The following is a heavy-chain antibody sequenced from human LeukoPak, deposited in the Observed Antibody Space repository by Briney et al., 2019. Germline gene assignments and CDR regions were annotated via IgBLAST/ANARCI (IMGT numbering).Heavy chain of an antibody. CDR2: INHSGST. CDR3: ARRPSGGTNWFDP. J-gene: IGHJ5*02. D-gene: IGHD1-26*01. Sequence: PSETLSLTCAVYGAPFSGYYWSWIRQPPGKGLEWIGEINHSGSTNYNPSLKSRVTISVDTSKNQFSLNLSSVTAADTAVYYCARRPSGGTNWFDPWGQGSLVTVSS. CDR1: GAPFSGYY. V-gene: IGHV4-34*01.